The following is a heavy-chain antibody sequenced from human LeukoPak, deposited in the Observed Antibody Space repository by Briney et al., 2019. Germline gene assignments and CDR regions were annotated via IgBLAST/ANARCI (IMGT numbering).Heavy chain of an antibody. V-gene: IGHV3-21*04. CDR1: GFTFSSYS. CDR3: AKAGTTYYYDSSGYFDY. Sequence: GGSLRLSCAASGFTFSSYSMNWVRQAPGKGLEWVSSISSSSSYIYYADSVKGRFTISRDNAKNSLYLQMNSLRAEDTAVYYCAKAGTTYYYDSSGYFDYWGQGTLVTVSS. J-gene: IGHJ4*02. D-gene: IGHD3-22*01. CDR2: ISSSSSYI.